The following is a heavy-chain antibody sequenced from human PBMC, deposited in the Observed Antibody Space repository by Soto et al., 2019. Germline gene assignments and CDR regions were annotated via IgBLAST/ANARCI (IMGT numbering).Heavy chain of an antibody. V-gene: IGHV4-59*01. J-gene: IGHJ5*02. CDR2: IYSSGST. CDR1: GGSISSYY. CDR3: AREMITLGGVIVENWYDP. D-gene: IGHD3-16*02. Sequence: SETLSLTCTVSGGSISSYYWSWIRQPPGKGLEWIGYIYSSGSTNYNPSLKSRVTISVDTSKNQFSLKLSSVTAADTAVYYCAREMITLGGVIVENWYDPWGLGTLVTVSS.